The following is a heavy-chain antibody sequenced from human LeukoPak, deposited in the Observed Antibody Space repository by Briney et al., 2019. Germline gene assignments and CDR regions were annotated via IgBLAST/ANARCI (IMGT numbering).Heavy chain of an antibody. V-gene: IGHV3-21*01. CDR3: ARDPVGYSGSSYYFDY. CDR1: GFTFSSYS. Sequence: GGSLRLSCAASGFTFSSYSMNWVRQAPGKGLEWVSSISSSSSYIYYADSVKGRFTISRDNAKNSLYLQMNSLRAEDTAVYYCARDPVGYSGSSYYFDYWGQGTLATVSS. CDR2: ISSSSSYI. J-gene: IGHJ4*02. D-gene: IGHD5-12*01.